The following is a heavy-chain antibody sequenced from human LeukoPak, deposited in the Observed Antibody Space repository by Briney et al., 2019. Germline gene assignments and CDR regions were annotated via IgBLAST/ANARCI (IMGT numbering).Heavy chain of an antibody. CDR1: GYTFTSSG. D-gene: IGHD2/OR15-2a*01. V-gene: IGHV1-24*01. CDR2: FDPEDGET. J-gene: IGHJ4*02. CDR3: ATDFYRGRQVDY. Sequence: GASVTVSCKASGYTFTSSGISWVRQAPGQGLEWMGGFDPEDGETVYAQKFQGRVTMTEDTSTDTAYMELSSLRSEDTAVYYCATDFYRGRQVDYGGQGTLITVSS.